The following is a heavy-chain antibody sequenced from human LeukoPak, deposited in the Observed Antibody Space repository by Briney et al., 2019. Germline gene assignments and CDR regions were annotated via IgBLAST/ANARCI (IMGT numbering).Heavy chain of an antibody. D-gene: IGHD6-19*01. Sequence: VASVKVSCKASGYTFTSYAMHWVRQAPGQRLEWMGWINAGNGNTKYSQKFQGRVTITRDTSASTAYMELSSLRSEDTAVYYCAREREAGPFDYWGQGTLVTVSS. CDR2: INAGNGNT. CDR3: AREREAGPFDY. V-gene: IGHV1-3*01. J-gene: IGHJ4*02. CDR1: GYTFTSYA.